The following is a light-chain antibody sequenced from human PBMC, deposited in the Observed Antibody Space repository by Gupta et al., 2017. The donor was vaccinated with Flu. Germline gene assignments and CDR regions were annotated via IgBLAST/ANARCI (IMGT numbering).Light chain of an antibody. J-gene: IGLJ3*02. CDR3: SSYTSSNSLE. CDR1: SSDVGGYNY. Sequence: SITISCTGTSSDVGGYNYVSLYQHHPGKAPKLMIYEVIKRPAGVSNRFSGSKSGNTASLTISVLQAEDEADYYCSSYTSSNSLEFGGGTKLTVL. CDR2: EVI. V-gene: IGLV2-14*01.